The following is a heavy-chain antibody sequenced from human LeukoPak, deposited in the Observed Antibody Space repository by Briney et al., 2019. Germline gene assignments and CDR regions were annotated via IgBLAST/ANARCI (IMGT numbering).Heavy chain of an antibody. V-gene: IGHV3-23*01. CDR1: GFTFGDYA. J-gene: IGHJ4*02. Sequence: PGGSLRLSCTASGFTFGDYAMSWVRQAPGRGLEWISAISGDDGSTYHVDSVKGRFTISRDNSKNTLYLQMNSLRADDTAVYYCARDQGAGVYGDYGGLDYWGQGTLVTVSS. CDR2: ISGDDGST. D-gene: IGHD4-17*01. CDR3: ARDQGAGVYGDYGGLDY.